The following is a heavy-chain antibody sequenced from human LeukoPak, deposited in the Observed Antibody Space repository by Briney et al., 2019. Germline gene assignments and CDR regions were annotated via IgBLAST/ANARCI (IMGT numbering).Heavy chain of an antibody. CDR1: GGTFSSYA. D-gene: IGHD5-12*01. CDR3: ARGDSGYDDAFDI. CDR2: IIPIFGTA. Sequence: SVKVSCKASGGTFSSYAISWVRQAPGQGLEWMGGIIPIFGTANYAQKFQGRVTMTEDTSTDTAYMELSSLRSEDTAVYYCARGDSGYDDAFDIWGQGTMVTVSS. V-gene: IGHV1-69*06. J-gene: IGHJ3*02.